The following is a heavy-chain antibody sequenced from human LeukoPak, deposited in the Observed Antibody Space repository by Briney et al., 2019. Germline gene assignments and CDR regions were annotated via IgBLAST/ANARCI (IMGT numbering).Heavy chain of an antibody. CDR1: GFTFSSYA. D-gene: IGHD2-15*01. J-gene: IGHJ4*02. CDR3: TTDGYCSAGNCYSFDY. V-gene: IGHV3-23*01. Sequence: GGSLRLSCAASGFTFSSYAMSWVRQAPGKGLEWVSAISGSGGSTYYADSVKGRFTISRDNSKNTQYLQMNSLKAEDTAVYYCTTDGYCSAGNCYSFDYWGQGILVTVSA. CDR2: ISGSGGST.